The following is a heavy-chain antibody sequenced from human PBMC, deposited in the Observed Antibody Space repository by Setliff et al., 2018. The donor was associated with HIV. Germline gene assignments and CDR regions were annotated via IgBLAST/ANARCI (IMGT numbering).Heavy chain of an antibody. J-gene: IGHJ3*02. CDR2: FHYSGST. CDR3: ARPLTTSYTFWGDAFAI. V-gene: IGHV4-39*01. CDR1: GGSISSGSYY. Sequence: SETLSLTCDVSGGSISSGSYYWGWIRQPPGRGLDWIGSFHYSGSTSYNPSLRSRATISVDTSKNQFSLKLTSVTAADTAVYYCARPLTTSYTFWGDAFAIWGQGTMVTVSS. D-gene: IGHD3-16*01.